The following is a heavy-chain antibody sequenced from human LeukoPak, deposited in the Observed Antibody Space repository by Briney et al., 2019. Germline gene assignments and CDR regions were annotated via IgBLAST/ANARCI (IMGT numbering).Heavy chain of an antibody. D-gene: IGHD6-19*01. CDR1: GFTFSSYW. J-gene: IGHJ6*03. Sequence: GGSLRLSCAASGFTFSSYWMSWVRQAPGKGLEWVANIKQDGSEKYYVDSVKGRFTISRDNAKNSLYLQMNSLRAEDTAVYYCAREVSSSSGWHYYYYYYMDVRGKGTTVTVSS. V-gene: IGHV3-7*01. CDR2: IKQDGSEK. CDR3: AREVSSSSGWHYYYYYYMDV.